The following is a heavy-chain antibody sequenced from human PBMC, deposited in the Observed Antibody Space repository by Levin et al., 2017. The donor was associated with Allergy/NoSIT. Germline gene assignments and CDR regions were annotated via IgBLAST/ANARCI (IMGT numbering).Heavy chain of an antibody. Sequence: GESLKISCVASGFTFNTCSISLVRQAPGKGLEWVSTISGRGDETFYAESVKGRFTISRDNSKNTVFLQMNSLRAEDTAIYYCATRGHASGYFDLWGRGTLVTVSS. D-gene: IGHD2-2*01. CDR2: ISGRGDET. J-gene: IGHJ2*01. CDR1: GFTFNTCS. CDR3: ATRGHASGYFDL. V-gene: IGHV3-23*01.